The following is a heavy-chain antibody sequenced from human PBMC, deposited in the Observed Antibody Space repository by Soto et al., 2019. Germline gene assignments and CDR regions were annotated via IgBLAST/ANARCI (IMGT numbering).Heavy chain of an antibody. D-gene: IGHD6-13*01. Sequence: PSETLSLTCTVSDGSIRSGGYYWSWIRQHPGKGLEWIGYIYYSGSTYYNPSLKSRVTISVDTSKNQFSLKLSSVTAADTAVYYCARRADPAAGKYFDYWGQGTLVTVSS. CDR3: ARRADPAAGKYFDY. CDR2: IYYSGST. J-gene: IGHJ4*02. V-gene: IGHV4-31*03. CDR1: DGSIRSGGYY.